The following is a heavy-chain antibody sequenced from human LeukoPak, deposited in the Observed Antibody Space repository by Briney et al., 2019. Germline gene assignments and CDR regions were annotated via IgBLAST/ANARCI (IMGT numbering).Heavy chain of an antibody. CDR1: GFTFSSYE. CDR2: ILNSGTTT. D-gene: IGHD1-26*01. Sequence: PGGSLRLSCAASGFTFSSYEMNWVRQAPGKGLEWVSYILNSGTTTYYADSVKGRFTISRDNAKNSLYLQMNSLRAEDTAVYYCARALGSSSDYWGQGTLVTVSS. CDR3: ARALGSSSDY. J-gene: IGHJ4*02. V-gene: IGHV3-48*03.